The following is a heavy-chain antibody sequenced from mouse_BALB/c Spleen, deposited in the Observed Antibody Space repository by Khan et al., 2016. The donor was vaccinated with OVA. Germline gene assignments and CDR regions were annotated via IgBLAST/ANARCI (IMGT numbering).Heavy chain of an antibody. CDR1: GYTFTSYW. CDR3: ARGYFGNYEFAY. V-gene: IGHV1S132*01. CDR2: IFPGTGTT. Sequence: QVQLQQSGTELVKPGASVKLSCKTSGYTFTSYWIQWVKQRPGQGLEWIGQIFPGTGTTYYNENFKGKATLTIDTSSTTAYMQLSSLTSEDSAVYFCARGYFGNYEFAYWGQGTLVTVSA. J-gene: IGHJ3*01. D-gene: IGHD2-1*01.